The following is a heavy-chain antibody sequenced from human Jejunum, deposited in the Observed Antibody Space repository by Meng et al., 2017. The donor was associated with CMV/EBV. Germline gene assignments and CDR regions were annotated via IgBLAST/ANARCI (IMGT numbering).Heavy chain of an antibody. CDR2: INQDGGEK. CDR1: GLTFNNYW. CDR3: ARIYDYGGAHYGMDV. V-gene: IGHV3-7*01. J-gene: IGHJ6*02. D-gene: IGHD4/OR15-4a*01. Sequence: GLTFNNYWMSWVSKAPGKGLEWVANINQDGGEKYYVDSVMGRFTISRDNAKNSLYLQMNSLRAEDTAFYYCARIYDYGGAHYGMDVWGQGTTVTVSS.